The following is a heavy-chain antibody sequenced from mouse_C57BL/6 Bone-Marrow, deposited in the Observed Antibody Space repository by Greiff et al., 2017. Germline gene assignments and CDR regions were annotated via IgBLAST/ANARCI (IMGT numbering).Heavy chain of an antibody. V-gene: IGHV1-61*01. D-gene: IGHD1-1*01. J-gene: IGHJ1*03. CDR1: GYTFTSYW. CDR3: ARSGNYGRPGYCDV. CDR2: IYPSDSEP. Sequence: QVQLQQPGAELVRPGSSVKLSCKASGYTFTSYWMDWVKQRPGQGLEWIGNIYPSDSEPHYNQKFQDKATLTVDNASSTAYMQLSSLTSEDSAVYDCARSGNYGRPGYCDVWGTGTMVTVSS.